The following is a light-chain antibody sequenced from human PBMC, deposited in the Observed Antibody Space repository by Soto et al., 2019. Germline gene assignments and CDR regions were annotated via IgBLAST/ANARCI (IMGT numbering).Light chain of an antibody. J-gene: IGKJ1*01. Sequence: EIVMTQSPATLSVSPGERATLSCRASQSVSSNVAWYQQRPGQAPRLLIYRASTSATGIPARFSGSGSGTELTLTISSLQSEDFAVYYCQQYHNLWTFGQGTKVEIK. CDR2: RAS. CDR3: QQYHNLWT. V-gene: IGKV3-15*01. CDR1: QSVSSN.